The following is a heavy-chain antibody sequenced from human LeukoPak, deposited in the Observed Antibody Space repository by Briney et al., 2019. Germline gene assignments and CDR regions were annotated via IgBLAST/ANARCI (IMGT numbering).Heavy chain of an antibody. D-gene: IGHD4-11*01. CDR3: AKDITPSSKSGYFDY. V-gene: IGHV3-43*01. J-gene: IGHJ4*02. Sequence: GGSLRLSCAASGFTFDDYTMHWVRQAPGKGLEWVSLISWDGGSTYYADSVKGRFTISRDNNKNSLYLQMNSLRTEDTALYYCAKDITPSSKSGYFDYWGQGTLVTVSS. CDR2: ISWDGGST. CDR1: GFTFDDYT.